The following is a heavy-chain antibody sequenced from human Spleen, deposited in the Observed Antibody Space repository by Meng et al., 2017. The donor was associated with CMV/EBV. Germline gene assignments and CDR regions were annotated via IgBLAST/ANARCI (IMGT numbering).Heavy chain of an antibody. Sequence: GGSLRLSCAASGFTFSSYGMHWVRQAPGKGLEWVAFIRYDGSNKYYADSVKGRFTISRDNSKNTLYLQMNSLRAEDTAVYYCAKDARSTSFNLLDYWGQGTLVTVSS. J-gene: IGHJ4*02. D-gene: IGHD2-2*01. CDR2: IRYDGSNK. CDR1: GFTFSSYG. V-gene: IGHV3-30*02. CDR3: AKDARSTSFNLLDY.